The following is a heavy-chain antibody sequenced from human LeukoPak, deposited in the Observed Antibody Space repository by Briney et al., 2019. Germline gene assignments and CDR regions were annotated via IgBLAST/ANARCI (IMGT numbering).Heavy chain of an antibody. V-gene: IGHV4-59*08. J-gene: IGHJ4*02. CDR1: GGSFSGYY. CDR3: ARLGTKEFDY. CDR2: IYYSGST. D-gene: IGHD1-14*01. Sequence: KPSETLSLTCAVYGGSFSGYYWSWIRQPPGKGLEWIGYIYYSGSTNYNPSLKSRVTISVDTSKNQFSLKLSSVTAADTAVYYCARLGTKEFDYWGQGTLVTVSS.